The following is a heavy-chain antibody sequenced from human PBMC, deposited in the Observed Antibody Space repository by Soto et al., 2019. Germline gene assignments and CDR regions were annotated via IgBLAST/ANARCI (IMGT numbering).Heavy chain of an antibody. V-gene: IGHV4-39*01. J-gene: IGHJ4*02. CDR1: GGSISSSSYY. Sequence: QLQLQESGPGLVKPSETLSLTCTVSGGSISSSSYYCGWIRQPPGKGLEWIGTIYDSGSTYYNPSLKSRVTISVDTSKNQFSLKLSSVTAADTAVYYCARHPDTTVIPIYFDYWGQGTLVTVSS. D-gene: IGHD4-4*01. CDR3: ARHPDTTVIPIYFDY. CDR2: IYDSGST.